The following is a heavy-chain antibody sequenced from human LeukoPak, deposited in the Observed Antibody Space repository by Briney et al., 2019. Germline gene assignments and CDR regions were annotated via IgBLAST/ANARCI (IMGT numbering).Heavy chain of an antibody. Sequence: GGSLRLSCAASGFNFRSYAFHWIRQAPGKGPEWMAFITYDGTDTYYADPVKGRFTLSRDNSQNTLYLQMNSLRAADTAVYYCARPGGYAFDMWGQGTMVTVSS. V-gene: IGHV3-30*04. J-gene: IGHJ3*02. CDR2: ITYDGTDT. D-gene: IGHD3-16*01. CDR1: GFNFRSYA. CDR3: ARPGGYAFDM.